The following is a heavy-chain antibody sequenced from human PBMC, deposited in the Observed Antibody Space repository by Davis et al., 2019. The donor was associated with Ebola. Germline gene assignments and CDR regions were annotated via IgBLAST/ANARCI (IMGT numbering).Heavy chain of an antibody. CDR1: GFTFSDHY. Sequence: GESLKISCATSGFTFSDHYMNWIRQAPGKGLEWLSYISGTGRTITYAESVKGRFTISRDNAKNSLFLQMNSLTAEDTAVYYCTRIRAADYTNYLFDFWGQGTLVTVSS. CDR2: ISGTGRTI. D-gene: IGHD4-11*01. CDR3: TRIRAADYTNYLFDF. V-gene: IGHV3-11*01. J-gene: IGHJ4*02.